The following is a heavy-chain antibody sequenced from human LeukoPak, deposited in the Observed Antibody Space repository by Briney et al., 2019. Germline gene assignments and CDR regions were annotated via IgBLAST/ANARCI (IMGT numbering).Heavy chain of an antibody. CDR2: LIPIFGTA. D-gene: IGHD3-10*01. J-gene: IGHJ4*02. CDR1: GGTFSSYA. CDR3: ASSYYGSGSYNNFDY. V-gene: IGHV1-69*13. Sequence: GASVQVSCKASGGTFSSYAISWVRQAPGQGLEWMGGLIPIFGTANYAQKFQGRVTITADESTSTAYMELSSLRSEDTAVYYCASSYYGSGSYNNFDYWGQGTLVTVSS.